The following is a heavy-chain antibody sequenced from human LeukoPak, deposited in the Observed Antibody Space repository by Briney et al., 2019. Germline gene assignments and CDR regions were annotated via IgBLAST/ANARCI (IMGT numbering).Heavy chain of an antibody. CDR2: VYNSGST. CDR1: GGSIRNYY. CDR3: AREAIGVAGNFDY. Sequence: PSETLSLTCTVSGGSIRNYYWSWIRQPPGKGLEWIGYVYNSGSTNYNPSLKSRVTISVDTSKNQFSLKLSSVTAADTAVYYCAREAIGVAGNFDYWGQGTLVTVSS. D-gene: IGHD6-19*01. J-gene: IGHJ4*02. V-gene: IGHV4-59*01.